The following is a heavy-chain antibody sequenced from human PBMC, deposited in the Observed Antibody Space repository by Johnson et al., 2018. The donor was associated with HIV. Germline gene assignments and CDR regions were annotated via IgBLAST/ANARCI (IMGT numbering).Heavy chain of an antibody. CDR2: ISYDGSNK. V-gene: IGHV3-30*03. CDR3: ARGRYGWGRNDAFDI. CDR1: GFTFDDYG. Sequence: QVQLVESGGDFIKPGGSLRLSCAASGFTFDDYGMSWVRQAPGKGLEWVALISYDGSNKYYADSVKGRFTISRDNSKNTLFLQMISLRAEDTAVDYCARGRYGWGRNDAFDIWGQGTMVTVSS. J-gene: IGHJ3*02. D-gene: IGHD5-18*01.